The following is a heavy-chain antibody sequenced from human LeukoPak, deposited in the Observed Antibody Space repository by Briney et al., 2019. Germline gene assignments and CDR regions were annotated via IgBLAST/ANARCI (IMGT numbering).Heavy chain of an antibody. CDR2: MSYDGSNE. CDR3: VKTPGYRDSSGYYYFDY. V-gene: IGHV3-30*18. Sequence: PGSSLRLSCVASGFIFSNYGTHWVRQAPGKGLEWVAVMSYDGSNEDYADSVKGRFTIYRDNSKNTLYLQMSSLRAEDTAIYYCVKTPGYRDSSGYYYFDYWGQGTLVTVSS. D-gene: IGHD3-22*01. CDR1: GFIFSNYG. J-gene: IGHJ4*02.